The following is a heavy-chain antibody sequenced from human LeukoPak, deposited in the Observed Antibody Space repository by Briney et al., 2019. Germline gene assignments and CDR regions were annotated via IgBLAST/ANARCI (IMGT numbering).Heavy chain of an antibody. D-gene: IGHD1-7*01. CDR1: GFSFSSYI. CDR2: ISTSSSGI. V-gene: IGHV3-48*01. J-gene: IGHJ4*02. CDR3: ARGRGATGTTFDY. Sequence: GGSLRLSCAASGFSFSSYIMNWVRQAPGKGLERVSYISTSSSGIYYADSVKGRFTISRDNAKNSLYLQMNSLRAEDTAVYYCARGRGATGTTFDYWGQGTLVTVSS.